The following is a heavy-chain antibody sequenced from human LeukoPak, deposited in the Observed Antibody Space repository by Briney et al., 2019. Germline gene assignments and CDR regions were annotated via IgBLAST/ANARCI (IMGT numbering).Heavy chain of an antibody. CDR1: GYTFTNYY. V-gene: IGHV1-46*01. Sequence: GASVTVSCKASGYTFTNYYMHWVRQAPGQGLEWMGIINPSGGSTSYAQKFQGRVTITRDTSTSTVYMELSSLRSEDTAVYYCARDGKVVVPAAPDYWGQGTLVTVSS. D-gene: IGHD2-2*01. J-gene: IGHJ4*02. CDR3: ARDGKVVVPAAPDY. CDR2: INPSGGST.